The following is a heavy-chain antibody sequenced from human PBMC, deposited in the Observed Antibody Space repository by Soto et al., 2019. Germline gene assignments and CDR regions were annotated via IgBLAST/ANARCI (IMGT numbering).Heavy chain of an antibody. V-gene: IGHV3-43*01. J-gene: IGHJ6*02. CDR2: ISRDGGST. CDR3: AKDSWSDYDILTGYYENHYGMDV. CDR1: GFTFDDYT. Sequence: DVQLVESGGVVVQPGGSLRLSCAASGFTFDDYTMYWVRQAPGKGLEWVSLISRDGGSTYYADSVKGRFTISRDNSKNSLYLQMTSLSTEHTALYYCAKDSWSDYDILTGYYENHYGMDVWGHGTTVTVSS. D-gene: IGHD3-9*01.